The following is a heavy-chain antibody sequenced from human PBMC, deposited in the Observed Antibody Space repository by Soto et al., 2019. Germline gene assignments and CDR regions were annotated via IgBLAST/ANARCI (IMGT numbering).Heavy chain of an antibody. V-gene: IGHV4-59*08. J-gene: IGHJ3*02. CDR1: VGSISSYY. CDR3: ARHEGQSWDDAFDI. D-gene: IGHD6-13*01. CDR2: IYYSGST. Sequence: PSETLSLTCTVSVGSISSYYWSWIRQPPGKGLEWIGYIYYSGSTNYSPSLKSRVTISVDTSKNQFSLKLSSVTAADTAVYYCARHEGQSWDDAFDIWGQGTMVTVSS.